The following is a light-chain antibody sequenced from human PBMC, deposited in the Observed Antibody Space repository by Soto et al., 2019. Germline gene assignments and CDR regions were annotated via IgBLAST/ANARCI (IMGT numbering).Light chain of an antibody. J-gene: IGKJ1*01. CDR2: GAS. CDR1: QSIDNK. V-gene: IGKV3-15*01. Sequence: IVMTQSPATLSVSPGERATLSCRASQSIDNKLAWYQQRPGQAPRLLIYGASTRVTGIPGRVSGSGSGTEFTLTISGLQSEDFGVYYCQQYKSWRTFGQGTNVETK. CDR3: QQYKSWRT.